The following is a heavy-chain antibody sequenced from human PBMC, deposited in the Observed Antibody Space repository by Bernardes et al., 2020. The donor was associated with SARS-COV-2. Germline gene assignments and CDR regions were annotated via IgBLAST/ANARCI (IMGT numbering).Heavy chain of an antibody. Sequence: ASVKVSCKASGYDFKNYAINWVRQAPGRGLEWVGWISPYNGHTDSAQKIQGRFTMTTDSSTNTAYMELRGLRSDDTGVYYCAIAWDYGLNRGRLENWGQGSLVTVSS. V-gene: IGHV1-18*01. D-gene: IGHD4-17*01. J-gene: IGHJ4*02. CDR1: GYDFKNYA. CDR3: AIAWDYGLNRGRLEN. CDR2: ISPYNGHT.